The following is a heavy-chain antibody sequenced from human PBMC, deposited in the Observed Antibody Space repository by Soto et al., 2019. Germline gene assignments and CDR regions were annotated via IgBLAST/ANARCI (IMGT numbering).Heavy chain of an antibody. CDR3: ARPQYYGSGSYYCMDV. Sequence: ASVKVSCKASGGTFSSYAISWVRQAPGQGLEWMGGIIPIFGTANYAQKFQGRVTVTADESTGTAYMELSSLRSEDTAVYYCARPQYYGSGSYYCMDVWGQGTTVTVSS. CDR2: IIPIFGTA. D-gene: IGHD3-10*01. CDR1: GGTFSSYA. V-gene: IGHV1-69*13. J-gene: IGHJ6*02.